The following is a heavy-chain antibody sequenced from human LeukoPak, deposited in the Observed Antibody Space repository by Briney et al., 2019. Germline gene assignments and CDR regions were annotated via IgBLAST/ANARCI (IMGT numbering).Heavy chain of an antibody. J-gene: IGHJ6*02. CDR1: GYTFTGYG. Sequence: ASVKVSCKASGYTFTGYGISWVRQAPGQGLGWMGWISAYNGNTNYAQKLQGRVTMTTDTSTSTAYMELRSLRSDDTAVYYCARVLVGGLYYYYGMDVWGQGTTVTVSS. V-gene: IGHV1-18*01. CDR2: ISAYNGNT. CDR3: ARVLVGGLYYYYGMDV. D-gene: IGHD1-26*01.